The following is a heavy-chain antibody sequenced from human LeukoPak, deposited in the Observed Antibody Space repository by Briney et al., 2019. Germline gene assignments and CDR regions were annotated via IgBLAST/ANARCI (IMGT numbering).Heavy chain of an antibody. J-gene: IGHJ4*02. V-gene: IGHV3-23*01. CDR3: AEDVSLAGTGGGFDY. CDR2: ISGSGGRT. D-gene: IGHD6-19*01. CDR1: GFTFSTYP. Sequence: PGGSLRLSCAASGFTFSTYPMSWVRQAPGKGLEWVSGISGSGGRTYYADPVKGRFTISRDNSKNTVCLQMNSLRAEDTAVYYCAEDVSLAGTGGGFDYWGQGTLVTVSS.